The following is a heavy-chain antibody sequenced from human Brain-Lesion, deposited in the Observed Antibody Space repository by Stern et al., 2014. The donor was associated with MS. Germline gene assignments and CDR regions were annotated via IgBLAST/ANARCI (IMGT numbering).Heavy chain of an antibody. D-gene: IGHD3-10*01. J-gene: IGHJ6*02. Sequence: VQLEESGPGLLKPSQTLSLTCSVSGDSISSDDSHWTWIRQTPGRGLEWIGSISYSGSTFYNPALKNRITMSVDTAKNQFSLKLTSATAADTAVYYCCRIPPFGVIIPYYYSGMDVWGQGTTVTVSS. CDR1: GDSISSDDSH. CDR2: ISYSGST. V-gene: IGHV4-30-4*01. CDR3: CRIPPFGVIIPYYYSGMDV.